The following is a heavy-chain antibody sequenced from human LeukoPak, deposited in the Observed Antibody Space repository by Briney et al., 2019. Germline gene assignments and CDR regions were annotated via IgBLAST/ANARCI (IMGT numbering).Heavy chain of an antibody. D-gene: IGHD6-19*01. Sequence: ASVKVSCKASGYTFTSYYMHWVRQAPGQGLEWMGIINPSGGTTTYARKFQGRVTMTRDTSTSTVYMELSSLRSEDTAVYYCARSRKKAVAVATIDYWGQGTLVTVSS. V-gene: IGHV1-46*01. CDR2: INPSGGTT. J-gene: IGHJ4*02. CDR3: ARSRKKAVAVATIDY. CDR1: GYTFTSYY.